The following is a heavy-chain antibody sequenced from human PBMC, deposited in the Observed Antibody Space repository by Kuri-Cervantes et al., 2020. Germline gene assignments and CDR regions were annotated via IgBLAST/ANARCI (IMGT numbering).Heavy chain of an antibody. CDR2: ISSSSSTI. D-gene: IGHD3-16*02. Sequence: GESLKISCAASGFTFSSYSMNWVRQAPGKGLEWVPYISSSSSTIYYADSVKGRFTISRDNAKNSLYLQMNSLRDEDTAVYYCARDNPRWVYRDAFDIWGQGTMVT. V-gene: IGHV3-48*02. CDR1: GFTFSSYS. J-gene: IGHJ3*02. CDR3: ARDNPRWVYRDAFDI.